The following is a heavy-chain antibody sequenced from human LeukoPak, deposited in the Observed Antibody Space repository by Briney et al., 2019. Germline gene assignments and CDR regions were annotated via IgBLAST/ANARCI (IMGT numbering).Heavy chain of an antibody. D-gene: IGHD3-10*01. Sequence: PGGSLRLSCAASGFTFSSYSMNWVRQAPGKGLEWVSSISSSSSYIYYADSVKGRFTISRDNAKNSLYLQMNSLRAEDTAVYYCAKVVGTMVPLFDYWGQGTLVTVSS. CDR2: ISSSSSYI. CDR3: AKVVGTMVPLFDY. CDR1: GFTFSSYS. J-gene: IGHJ4*02. V-gene: IGHV3-21*04.